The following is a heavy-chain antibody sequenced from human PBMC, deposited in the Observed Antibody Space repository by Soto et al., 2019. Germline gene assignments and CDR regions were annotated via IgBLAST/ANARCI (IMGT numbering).Heavy chain of an antibody. CDR3: AKDPHRVQAAIPNWFDP. D-gene: IGHD2-2*02. J-gene: IGHJ5*02. CDR1: GFTFRSYA. V-gene: IGHV3-23*01. Sequence: TXSLSFSAAGFTFRSYAMSWVRQAPGKGLEWVSAISGSGGSTYYADSVKGRFTISRDNSKNTLYLQMNSLRAEDTAVYYCAKDPHRVQAAIPNWFDPWGQGTLVTVSS. CDR2: ISGSGGST.